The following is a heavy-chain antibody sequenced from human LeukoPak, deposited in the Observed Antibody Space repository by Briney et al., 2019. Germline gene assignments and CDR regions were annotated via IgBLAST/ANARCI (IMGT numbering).Heavy chain of an antibody. Sequence: ASVRVSCKASGYTFSDYGISWVRQAPGLGLEWMGWTSYNGNTNYAQKFQDRVTMTTDTSTTTAYMELRSLESDDTAVYYCARHSGSGWQALGYWGQGTLVTVSS. D-gene: IGHD6-19*01. V-gene: IGHV1-18*04. CDR2: TSYNGNT. CDR1: GYTFSDYG. J-gene: IGHJ4*02. CDR3: ARHSGSGWQALGY.